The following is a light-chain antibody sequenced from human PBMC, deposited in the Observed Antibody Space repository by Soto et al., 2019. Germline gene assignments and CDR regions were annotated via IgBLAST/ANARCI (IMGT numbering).Light chain of an antibody. CDR1: QGLVHSDGNTY. CDR2: KIS. Sequence: DIVLTQTPLSSPVTLGQPASISCRSSQGLVHSDGNTYLSWLQQRPGQPPRLLIDKISNRFSGVPDRFSGSGAGTDFILKISRVEVEDVGVYYCLQTTQFPITFGQGTRLEIK. V-gene: IGKV2-24*01. J-gene: IGKJ5*01. CDR3: LQTTQFPIT.